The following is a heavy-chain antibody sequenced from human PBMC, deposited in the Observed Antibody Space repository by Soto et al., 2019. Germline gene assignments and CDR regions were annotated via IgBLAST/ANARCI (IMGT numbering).Heavy chain of an antibody. CDR2: IKSKTDGGTT. CDR1: GFTFSNAW. V-gene: IGHV3-15*07. J-gene: IGHJ4*01. CDR3: TTDSYSTIIIVRFDY. Sequence: GGSLRLSCAASGFTFSNAWINWVRQAPGKGLEWVGRIKSKTDGGTTDYAAPVKGRFAISRGDSNNMVYLQMNSLKIEDTAVYYCTTDSYSTIIIVRFDYWGHGTLVTVSS. D-gene: IGHD3-22*01.